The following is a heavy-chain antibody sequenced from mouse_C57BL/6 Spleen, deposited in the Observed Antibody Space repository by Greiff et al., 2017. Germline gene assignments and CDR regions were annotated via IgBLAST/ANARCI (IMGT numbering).Heavy chain of an antibody. V-gene: IGHV1-64*01. CDR3: ARNWDVGFAY. J-gene: IGHJ3*01. CDR1: GYTFTSYW. D-gene: IGHD4-1*01. CDR2: IHPNSGST. Sequence: QVQLQQPGAELVKPGASVKLSCKASGYTFTSYWMHWVKQRPGQGLEWIGMIHPNSGSTNYNEKFKSKATLTVDKSSSTAYRQLSSLTSEDSAVYYCARNWDVGFAYWGQGTLVTVSA.